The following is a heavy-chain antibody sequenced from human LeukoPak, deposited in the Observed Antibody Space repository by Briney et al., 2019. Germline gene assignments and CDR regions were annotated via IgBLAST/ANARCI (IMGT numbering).Heavy chain of an antibody. Sequence: GGSLRLSCAVSGLTFRYYWLSWVRQDPGKGLEWVANIKEDGSEKYYVDSVKGRFTISRDNAKRSLYLQMNSLRAEDTGEYYCASRNPFEYWGQGTLVTVSS. CDR3: ASRNPFEY. V-gene: IGHV3-7*01. D-gene: IGHD1-14*01. J-gene: IGHJ4*02. CDR2: IKEDGSEK. CDR1: GLTFRYYW.